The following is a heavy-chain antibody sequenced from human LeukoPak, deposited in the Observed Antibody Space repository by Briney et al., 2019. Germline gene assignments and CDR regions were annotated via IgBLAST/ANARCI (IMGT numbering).Heavy chain of an antibody. CDR3: VRDKQIAPNYGMDV. V-gene: IGHV4-34*01. D-gene: IGHD6-6*01. J-gene: IGHJ6*02. CDR2: INHSGST. CDR1: GGSFSGYY. Sequence: SETLSLTCAVYGGSFSGYYWSWIRQPPVKGLEWIGEINHSGSTNYNPSLKSRVTISVDTSKNQFSLKLSSVTAADTAVYYCVRDKQIAPNYGMDVWGQGTTVTVSS.